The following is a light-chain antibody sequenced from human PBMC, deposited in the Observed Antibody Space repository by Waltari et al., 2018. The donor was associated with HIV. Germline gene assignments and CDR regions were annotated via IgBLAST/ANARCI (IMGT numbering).Light chain of an antibody. CDR3: QQSYSTPPYT. Sequence: IQMTQSPSALSASLGKRVTITCRSSQNIENYVNWYQQKPGKAPKLLIYAATTLHSGDPSRFSGSGSGTEFTLSVASLEREEAATYVCQQSYSTPPYTFGQGTKVQI. CDR1: QNIENY. J-gene: IGKJ2*01. V-gene: IGKV1-39*01. CDR2: AAT.